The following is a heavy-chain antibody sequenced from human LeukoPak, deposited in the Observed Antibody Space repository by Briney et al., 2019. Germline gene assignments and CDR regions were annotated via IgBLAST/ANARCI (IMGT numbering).Heavy chain of an antibody. Sequence: SGPTLVNPTQTLTLTCTFSGFSLSTSGVGVGWIRQPPGKALEWLALIYWDDDKRYSPSLKSRLTITKDTSKNQVVLTMTNMDPVDTATYYCAHSGDPITGTTRGIDIWFDPWGQGTLVTVSS. V-gene: IGHV2-5*02. D-gene: IGHD1-20*01. J-gene: IGHJ5*02. CDR1: GFSLSTSGVG. CDR2: IYWDDDK. CDR3: AHSGDPITGTTRGIDIWFDP.